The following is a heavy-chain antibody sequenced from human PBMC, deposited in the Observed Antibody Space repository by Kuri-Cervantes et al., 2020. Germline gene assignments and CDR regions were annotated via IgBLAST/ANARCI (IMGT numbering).Heavy chain of an antibody. CDR3: AKDDSGDLMGAFDI. D-gene: IGHD2-8*01. V-gene: IGHV3-74*01. J-gene: IGHJ3*02. CDR1: GFTFSSYW. CDR2: INSDGSST. Sequence: GESLKISCAASGFTFSSYWMHWVRQAPGKGLVWVSRINSDGSSTSYADSVKGRFTISRDNAKNSLYLQMNSLRAEDTALYYCAKDDSGDLMGAFDIWGQGTMVTVSS.